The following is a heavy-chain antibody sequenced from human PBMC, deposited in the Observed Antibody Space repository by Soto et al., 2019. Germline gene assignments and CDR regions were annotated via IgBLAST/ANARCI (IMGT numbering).Heavy chain of an antibody. CDR1: GFTFSSYS. CDR3: ARDATYVWGSYRRPLGAFDI. Sequence: PGGSLRLSCAASGFTFSSYSMNWVRQAPGKGLEWVSSISSSSSYIYYADSVKGRFTISRDNAKNSLYLQMNSLRAEDTAVYYCARDATYVWGSYRRPLGAFDIWGQGTMVTVSS. J-gene: IGHJ3*02. V-gene: IGHV3-21*01. D-gene: IGHD3-16*02. CDR2: ISSSSSYI.